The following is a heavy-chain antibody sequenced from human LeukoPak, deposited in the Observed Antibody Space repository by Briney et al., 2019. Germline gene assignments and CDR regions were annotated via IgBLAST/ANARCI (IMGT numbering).Heavy chain of an antibody. V-gene: IGHV1-2*02. CDR3: ARDGGIVVVNTFDY. Sequence: ASVKVSCKTSGYTFTSYSINWVRQAPGQGLEWMGWINPNSGGTNYAQKFQGRVTMTRDTSISTAYMELSRLRSDDTAVYYCARDGGIVVVNTFDYWGQGTLVTVSS. CDR1: GYTFTSYS. J-gene: IGHJ4*02. D-gene: IGHD3-22*01. CDR2: INPNSGGT.